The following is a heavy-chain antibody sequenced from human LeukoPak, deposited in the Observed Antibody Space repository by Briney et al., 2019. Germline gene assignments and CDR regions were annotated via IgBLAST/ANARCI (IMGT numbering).Heavy chain of an antibody. CDR2: ISSTSYYI. J-gene: IGHJ3*02. D-gene: IGHD2-8*01. Sequence: GGSLRLSCAASGFTFSSYTMNWVRQAPGKGLEWVSSISSTSYYIHDADSLKGRVTISRGNAKNSLYLQMNSLRAEDTAVYYCARGGLGYCANGVCYNDPFDIWGQGTVVTVSS. CDR1: GFTFSSYT. V-gene: IGHV3-21*01. CDR3: ARGGLGYCANGVCYNDPFDI.